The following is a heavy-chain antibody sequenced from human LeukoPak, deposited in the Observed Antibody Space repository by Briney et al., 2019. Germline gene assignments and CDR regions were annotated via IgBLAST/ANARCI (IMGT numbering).Heavy chain of an antibody. J-gene: IGHJ3*02. V-gene: IGHV3-23*01. CDR3: ARDSTPFDI. CDR2: IIGSGYST. Sequence: GGSLRLSCVASGFTFSTYAMSWVRQAPGKGLEWVSTIIGSGYSTYYADSVKGRFTISRDNSRNTLFLQMNTLRAEDTAVYYCARDSTPFDIWGQGTMVTVSS. CDR1: GFTFSTYA. D-gene: IGHD2-2*01.